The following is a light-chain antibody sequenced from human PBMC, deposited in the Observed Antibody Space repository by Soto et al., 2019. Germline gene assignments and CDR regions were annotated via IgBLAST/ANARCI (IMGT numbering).Light chain of an antibody. CDR3: QQLYIFPLT. Sequence: DIHLTQSPSFLSASVGDRVTITCRASQGISSFLAWYQQKPGKAPNLLMYAASTLQSGVPSRFSGGESGTEYTLTISSLQPEDSATYYSQQLYIFPLTFGQGTRLEIK. CDR2: AAS. V-gene: IGKV1-9*01. J-gene: IGKJ5*01. CDR1: QGISSF.